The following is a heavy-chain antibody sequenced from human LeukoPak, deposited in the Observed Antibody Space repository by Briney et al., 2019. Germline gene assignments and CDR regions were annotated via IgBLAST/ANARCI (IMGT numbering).Heavy chain of an antibody. CDR2: ISGSGGST. J-gene: IGHJ4*02. CDR3: AKTIVGATFTFGY. Sequence: PGGSLRLSCAASGFTFSSYAMGWVRQAPGKGLEWVSGISGSGGSTYYADSVKGRFTISRDNSKNTLYLQMNSLRAEDTAVYYCAKTIVGATFTFGYWGQGTLVTVSS. CDR1: GFTFSSYA. V-gene: IGHV3-23*01. D-gene: IGHD1-26*01.